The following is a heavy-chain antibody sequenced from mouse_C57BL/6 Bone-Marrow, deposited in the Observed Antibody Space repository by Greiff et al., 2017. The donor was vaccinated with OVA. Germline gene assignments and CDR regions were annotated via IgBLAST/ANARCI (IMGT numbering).Heavy chain of an antibody. CDR3: TTEGYYGRAWFAY. CDR2: IDPEDGDT. Sequence: VQLQQSGAELVRPGASVKLSCTASGFNIKDYYMHWVKQRPEQGLEWIGRIDPEDGDTEYAPKFQGKATMTADTSSNTAYLQLSSLTSEDTAVYDCTTEGYYGRAWFAYWGQGTLVTVSA. J-gene: IGHJ3*01. D-gene: IGHD1-1*01. V-gene: IGHV14-1*01. CDR1: GFNIKDYY.